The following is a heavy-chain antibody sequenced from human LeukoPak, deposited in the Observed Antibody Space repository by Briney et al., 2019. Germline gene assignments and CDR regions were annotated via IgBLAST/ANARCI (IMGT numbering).Heavy chain of an antibody. CDR3: ARTTTVTREYFQH. J-gene: IGHJ1*01. CDR1: GGTFSSYT. CDR2: IIPILGIA. Sequence: SVKVSCKASGGTFSSYTISWVRQAPGQGLEWMGRIIPILGIANYAQKFQGRVTITADKSTSTAYMELSSLRSEHTAVYYCARTTTVTREYFQHWGQGTLVTVSS. V-gene: IGHV1-69*02. D-gene: IGHD4-11*01.